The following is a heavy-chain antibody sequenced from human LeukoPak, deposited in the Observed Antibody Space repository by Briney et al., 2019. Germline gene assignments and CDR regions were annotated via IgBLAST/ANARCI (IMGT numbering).Heavy chain of an antibody. CDR2: IYSGGST. V-gene: IGHV3-53*01. J-gene: IGHJ4*02. CDR1: GFTVSSNY. CDR3: AKDGGLWVSAHWGDS. Sequence: GGSLRLSCAASGFTVSSNYMSWVRQAPGKGLEWVSVIYSGGSTYYADSVKGRFTVSRDNSKNTLYLQMNSLRAEDTAVYYCAKDGGLWVSAHWGDSWGRGTLVTVSS. D-gene: IGHD7-27*01.